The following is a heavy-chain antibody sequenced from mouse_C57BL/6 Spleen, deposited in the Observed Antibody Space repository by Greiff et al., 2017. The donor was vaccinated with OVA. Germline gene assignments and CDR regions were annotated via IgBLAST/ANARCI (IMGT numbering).Heavy chain of an antibody. CDR1: GFNIKDYY. CDR2: IDPEDGET. D-gene: IGHD2-2*01. V-gene: IGHV14-2*01. CDR3: ARWLPFDV. J-gene: IGHJ1*03. Sequence: EVQLQQSGAELVKPGASVKLSCTASGFNIKDYYMHWVKQRTEQGLEWIGRIDPEDGETKYALKFQGKATITADTSSNTAYLQLSSLTSEDTAVYYCARWLPFDVWGTGTTVTVSS.